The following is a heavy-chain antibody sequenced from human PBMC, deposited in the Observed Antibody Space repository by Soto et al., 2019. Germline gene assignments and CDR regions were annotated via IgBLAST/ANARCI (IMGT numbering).Heavy chain of an antibody. CDR2: IKPGTSDI. J-gene: IGHJ4*02. V-gene: IGHV5-51*01. CDR3: ARQLSHICDS. CDR1: GYKFGSAW. D-gene: IGHD3-3*02. Sequence: PGESLKISCKGVGYKFGSAWIGWVRQMPGKGLEWMGIIKPGTSDIRYSPSCRGHVTISADEAVSTAYLQWSSLKASDTAMYYCARQLSHICDSWRQGTLVTV.